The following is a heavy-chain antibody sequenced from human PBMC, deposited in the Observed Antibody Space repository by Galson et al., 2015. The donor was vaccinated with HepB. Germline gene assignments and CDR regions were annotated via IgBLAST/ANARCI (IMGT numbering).Heavy chain of an antibody. Sequence: SLRLSCAASGFTFSDYYMSWIRQAPGKGLEWVSYISSSSSYTNYADSVKGRFTISRDNAKNSLYLQMNSLRAEDTAVYYCARAGKLLWFGERVGYFDYWGQGTLVTVSS. D-gene: IGHD3-10*01. CDR1: GFTFSDYY. CDR2: ISSSSSYT. V-gene: IGHV3-11*06. CDR3: ARAGKLLWFGERVGYFDY. J-gene: IGHJ4*02.